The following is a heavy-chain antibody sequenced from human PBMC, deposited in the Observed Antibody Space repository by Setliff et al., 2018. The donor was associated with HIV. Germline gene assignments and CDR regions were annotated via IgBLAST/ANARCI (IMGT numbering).Heavy chain of an antibody. D-gene: IGHD3-22*01. CDR2: ISKMGTTI. CDR1: GLTLSDYW. V-gene: IGHV3-74*01. Sequence: PGGSLRLSCAASGLTLSDYWMHWVRQAPGKGLEWVSHISKMGTTIKYADSVKGRFTISRDNSKNTLNLQMNSLRAEDTAVYYCGKDSSDWSDGWGQGTLVTVSS. CDR3: GKDSSDWSDG. J-gene: IGHJ5*02.